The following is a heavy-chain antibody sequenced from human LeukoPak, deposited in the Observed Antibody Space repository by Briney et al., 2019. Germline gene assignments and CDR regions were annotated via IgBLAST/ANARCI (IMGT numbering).Heavy chain of an antibody. CDR3: AKDRTEQWLVFDY. CDR2: INSDGSST. D-gene: IGHD6-19*01. J-gene: IGHJ4*02. Sequence: PGGSLRLSCAASGFTFSSYWMHWVRQAPGKGLVWVSRINSDGSSTTYADSVKGRFTISRDNSKHTLYLRMNSPRAEDTAVYYCAKDRTEQWLVFDYWGQGTLVTVSS. V-gene: IGHV3-74*01. CDR1: GFTFSSYW.